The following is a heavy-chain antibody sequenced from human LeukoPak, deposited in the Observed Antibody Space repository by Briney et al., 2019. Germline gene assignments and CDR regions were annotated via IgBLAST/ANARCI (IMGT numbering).Heavy chain of an antibody. CDR3: ARRRPYSDNSGHAFDI. Sequence: GGSLRLSCAVSGFTFSHYGMHWVRQAPGKGLEWVTFIRYDGNVKHYADSVKGRFTISRDNAKNSLYLQMNSLRAEGTAVYYCARRRPYSDNSGHAFDIWGQGTMVTVSS. V-gene: IGHV3-30*02. J-gene: IGHJ3*02. D-gene: IGHD3-22*01. CDR2: IRYDGNVK. CDR1: GFTFSHYG.